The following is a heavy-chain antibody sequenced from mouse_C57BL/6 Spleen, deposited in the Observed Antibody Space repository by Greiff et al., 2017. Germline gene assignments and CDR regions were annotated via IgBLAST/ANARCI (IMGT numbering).Heavy chain of an antibody. Sequence: QVQLQQPGAELVRPGSSVKLSCKASGYTFTSYWMDWVKQRPGQGLEWIGNIYPSDSETHYNQKFKDKATLTVDKSSSTAYMQLSSLTSEDSAVYYGARTGGNYDAMDDWGQGTSVTVSS. V-gene: IGHV1-61*01. D-gene: IGHD2-1*01. CDR2: IYPSDSET. CDR1: GYTFTSYW. J-gene: IGHJ4*01. CDR3: ARTGGNYDAMDD.